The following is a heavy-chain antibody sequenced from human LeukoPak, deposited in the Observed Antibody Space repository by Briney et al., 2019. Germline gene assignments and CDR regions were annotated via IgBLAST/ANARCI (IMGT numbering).Heavy chain of an antibody. CDR2: ISYDGSNK. V-gene: IGHV3-30*18. J-gene: IGHJ4*02. CDR3: AKDPGDGYGGNVGDY. CDR1: GFTVSSYG. Sequence: GGSLRLSCAASGFTVSSYGMHWVRQAPGKGLEWVAVISYDGSNKYYADSVKGRFTISRDNSKNTLYLQMNSLRAEDTAVYYCAKDPGDGYGGNVGDYWGQGTLVTVSS. D-gene: IGHD4-23*01.